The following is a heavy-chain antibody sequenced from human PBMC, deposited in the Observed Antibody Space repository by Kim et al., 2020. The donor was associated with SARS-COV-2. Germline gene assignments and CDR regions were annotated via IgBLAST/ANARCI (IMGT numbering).Heavy chain of an antibody. Sequence: GGSLRLSCAASGFTFTSYCIHWVRQAPGKGLEWVASISRSSTYIFYADSVQGRFIISRDSAKNSVFLQMNSLRVEDTAVYYCTRGGIEADDPFDVCGQG. CDR3: TRGGIEADDPFDV. J-gene: IGHJ3*01. CDR1: GFTFTSYC. CDR2: ISRSSTYI. V-gene: IGHV3-21*01. D-gene: IGHD3-10*01.